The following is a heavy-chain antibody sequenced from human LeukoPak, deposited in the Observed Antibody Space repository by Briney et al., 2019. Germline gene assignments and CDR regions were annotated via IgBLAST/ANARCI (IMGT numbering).Heavy chain of an antibody. V-gene: IGHV3-72*01. J-gene: IGHJ3*02. CDR3: AKGLHAFAI. CDR2: SRNKANSYST. CDR1: GFIFIDHY. Sequence: GGSLRLSCAASGFIFIDHYMDWVRQAPGKGLEWVARSRNKANSYSTVYAASVQGRFTISRDESKNSLYLQMNSLITEDTAVYFWAKGLHAFAICGQGPMVTVPS.